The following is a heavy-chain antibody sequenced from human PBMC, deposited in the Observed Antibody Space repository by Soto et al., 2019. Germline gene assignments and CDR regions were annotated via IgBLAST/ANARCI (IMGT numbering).Heavy chain of an antibody. D-gene: IGHD2-15*01. V-gene: IGHV4-59*01. J-gene: IGHJ4*02. CDR2: IYYSGST. CDR1: GGSISSYY. Sequence: PSETLSLTCTVSGGSISSYYGSWIRQPPGKGLKWIGYIYYSGSTNYNPSLKSRVTISVDTSKNQFSLKLTSVTAADTAVYYCARDQDYYFDNWGQGTLVTVSS. CDR3: ARDQDYYFDN.